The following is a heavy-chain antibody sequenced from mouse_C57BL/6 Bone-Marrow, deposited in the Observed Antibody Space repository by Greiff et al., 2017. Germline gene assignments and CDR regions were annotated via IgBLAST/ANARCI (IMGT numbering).Heavy chain of an antibody. V-gene: IGHV14-4*01. CDR1: GFNIKDDY. J-gene: IGHJ3*01. CDR2: IDPENGDT. D-gene: IGHD1-1*01. Sequence: EVHLVESGAELVRPGASVKLSCTASGFNIKDDYMHWVKQRPEQGLEWIGWIDPENGDTEYSSKFQGKATITADTSSNTAYLQLSSLTSEDTAVYYCTTTLRPFAYWGQGTLVTVSA. CDR3: TTTLRPFAY.